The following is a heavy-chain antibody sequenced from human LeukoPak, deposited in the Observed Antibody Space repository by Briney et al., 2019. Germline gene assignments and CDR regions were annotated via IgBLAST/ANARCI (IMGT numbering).Heavy chain of an antibody. Sequence: GGSLRLSCAASGLSISGYSMHWVRQAPGKALEWVSCISSSDSQIYYADAVKGRFTISRDNARNSVYLQMNSLRAEDTAVYYCARAGDLLAGYYNYNYGMDVWGRGTTVTVSS. V-gene: IGHV3-21*01. CDR2: ISSSDSQI. D-gene: IGHD3-9*01. CDR1: GLSISGYS. J-gene: IGHJ6*02. CDR3: ARAGDLLAGYYNYNYGMDV.